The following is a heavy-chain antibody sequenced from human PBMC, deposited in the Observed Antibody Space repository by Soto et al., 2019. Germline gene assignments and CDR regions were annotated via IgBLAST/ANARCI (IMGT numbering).Heavy chain of an antibody. V-gene: IGHV6-1*01. D-gene: IGHD3-3*01. J-gene: IGHJ6*02. CDR1: GDSVSSNSAA. CDR2: TYYRSKWYN. Sequence: PSQTLSLTCAISGDSVSSNSAAWNWIRQSPSRSLEWLGRTYYRSKWYNDYAVSVKSRITINPDTSKNQFSLQLNSVTPEDTAVYYCARGQYYDFWSGYYTNGMDVWGQGTTVTVSS. CDR3: ARGQYYDFWSGYYTNGMDV.